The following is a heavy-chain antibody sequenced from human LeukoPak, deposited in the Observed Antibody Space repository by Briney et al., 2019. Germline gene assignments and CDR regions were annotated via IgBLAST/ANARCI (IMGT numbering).Heavy chain of an antibody. CDR3: ARGIVGADTGY. J-gene: IGHJ4*02. CDR1: GYTFTLYG. V-gene: IGHV1-18*01. D-gene: IGHD1-26*01. Sequence: ASVKVSCKTSGYTFTLYGISWVRQAPGQGLEWMGWISAYNGDTNYAQNFQDRVTMTTDTSTSTAYMELRSLRSDDTAVYYCARGIVGADTGYWGQGTLVTVSS. CDR2: ISAYNGDT.